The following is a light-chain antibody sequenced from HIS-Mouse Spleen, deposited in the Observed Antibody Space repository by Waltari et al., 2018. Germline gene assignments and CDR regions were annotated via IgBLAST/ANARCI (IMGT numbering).Light chain of an antibody. CDR2: EVS. CDR3: SSYSSSSTLV. J-gene: IGLJ2*01. V-gene: IGLV2-14*01. Sequence: QSALTQPASVSGSPGQSITISCTGTSSDVGGYNYVPWYQQHPGKAPKLMIYEVSNRPSGVFNRFSGSKSCNTASLTISGLQAEDEADYYCSSYSSSSTLVFGGGTKLTVL. CDR1: SSDVGGYNY.